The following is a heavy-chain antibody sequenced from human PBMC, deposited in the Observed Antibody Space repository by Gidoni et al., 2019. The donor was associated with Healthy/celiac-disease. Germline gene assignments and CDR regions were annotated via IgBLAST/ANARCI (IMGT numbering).Heavy chain of an antibody. CDR1: GFTFSSYG. Sequence: QVQLVESGGGVVQPGRSLSLSCAASGFTFSSYGMHWVRQAPGKGLEWVAVISYDGSNKYYADSVKGRFTISRDNSKNTLYLQMNSLRAEDTAVYYCARGHTLYDFWSGYYHYWGQGTLVTVSS. CDR2: ISYDGSNK. J-gene: IGHJ4*02. V-gene: IGHV3-30*03. CDR3: ARGHTLYDFWSGYYHY. D-gene: IGHD3-3*01.